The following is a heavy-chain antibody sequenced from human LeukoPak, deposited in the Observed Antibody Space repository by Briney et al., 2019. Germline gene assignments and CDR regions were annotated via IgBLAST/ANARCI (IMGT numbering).Heavy chain of an antibody. CDR3: AGQWASYFDY. V-gene: IGHV4-59*01. D-gene: IGHD1-26*01. Sequence: SETLSLTCTVSGGSISSYYWSWIRQPPGKGLEWIGYIYYSGSTNYNPSLKSRVTISVHTSKNQFSLKLSSVTAADTAVYYCAGQWASYFDYWGQGTLVTVSS. J-gene: IGHJ4*02. CDR1: GGSISSYY. CDR2: IYYSGST.